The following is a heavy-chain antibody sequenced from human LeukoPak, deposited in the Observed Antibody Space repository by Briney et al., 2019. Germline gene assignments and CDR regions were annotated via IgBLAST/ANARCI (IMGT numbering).Heavy chain of an antibody. J-gene: IGHJ4*02. D-gene: IGHD3-22*01. CDR2: ISSSSSYI. Sequence: GGSLRLSCAASGFTFSSYWMSWVRQAPGKGLEWVSSISSSSSYIYYADSVKGRFTISRDNAKNSLYLQINSLRAEDTAVYYCARAETYYYDSSGYFLWGQGTLVTVSS. CDR3: ARAETYYYDSSGYFL. V-gene: IGHV3-21*01. CDR1: GFTFSSYW.